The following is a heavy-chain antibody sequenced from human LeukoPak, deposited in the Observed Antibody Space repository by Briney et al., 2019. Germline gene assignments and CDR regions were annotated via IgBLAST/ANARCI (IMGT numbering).Heavy chain of an antibody. CDR3: ARDPPDY. Sequence: WGSLRLSCAASGFTVSSNYMSWVRQAPGKGLEWVANIKQDGSEKYYVDSVKGRFTISRDNAKNSLYLQMNSLRAEDTAVYYCARDPPDYWGQGTLVTVSS. J-gene: IGHJ4*02. CDR2: IKQDGSEK. CDR1: GFTVSSNY. V-gene: IGHV3-7*01.